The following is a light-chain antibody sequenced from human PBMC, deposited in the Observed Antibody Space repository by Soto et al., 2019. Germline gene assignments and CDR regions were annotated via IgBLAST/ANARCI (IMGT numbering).Light chain of an antibody. Sequence: DIQMTQSPSSLSASVGDRVTITCRASQSISSYLNWYQQKPGKAPKLLIYAASSLQSGVPSRFSGGGSGTNFTLTISSLQPEDFATYYCQQSYSTLTFGGGTKVE. V-gene: IGKV1-39*01. CDR3: QQSYSTLT. CDR2: AAS. J-gene: IGKJ4*01. CDR1: QSISSY.